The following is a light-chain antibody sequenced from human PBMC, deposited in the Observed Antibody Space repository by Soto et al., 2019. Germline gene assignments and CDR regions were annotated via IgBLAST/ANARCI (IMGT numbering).Light chain of an antibody. CDR2: EVS. CDR3: SSYTARSTAAYV. CDR1: SGDVGGYDC. J-gene: IGLJ1*01. Sequence: QSALTQPASVSGSPGQSITISCTGTSGDVGGYDCVSWYQQYPGKAPKLMIYEVSNRPSGVSNRFSGSKSGNTASLTISGLQAEDEADYYCSSYTARSTAAYVFGTGTKLTVL. V-gene: IGLV2-14*01.